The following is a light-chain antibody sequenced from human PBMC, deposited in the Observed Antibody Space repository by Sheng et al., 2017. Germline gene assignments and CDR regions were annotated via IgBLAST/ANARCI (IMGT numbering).Light chain of an antibody. V-gene: IGKV1-27*01. CDR1: QAINNY. CDR3: QQYSSAPWT. Sequence: DIQMTQSPSALSASLGDRVSITCRASQAINNYLAWYRQKSGKVPELLIYDASKLGVASRFSASGSGTDFTLTISSLQPGDVATYYCQQYSSAPWTFGQGTKVEVK. J-gene: IGKJ1*01. CDR2: DAS.